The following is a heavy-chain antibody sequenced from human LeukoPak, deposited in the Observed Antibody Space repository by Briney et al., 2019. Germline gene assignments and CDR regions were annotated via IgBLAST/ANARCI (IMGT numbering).Heavy chain of an antibody. D-gene: IGHD3-16*01. CDR1: GFTVSSNY. CDR3: ASGGELDSDFDY. Sequence: GGSLRLSCAASGFTVSSNYMRWVRQHAGKGLEGVSGSNWNGGSTGYAESVKGRFTISRDNAKNCLYLQMNRLRAEDTALYYCASGGELDSDFDYWGQGTLVTVSS. CDR2: SNWNGGST. J-gene: IGHJ4*02. V-gene: IGHV3-20*04.